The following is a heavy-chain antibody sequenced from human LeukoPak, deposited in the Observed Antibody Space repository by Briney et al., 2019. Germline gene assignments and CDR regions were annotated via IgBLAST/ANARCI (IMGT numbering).Heavy chain of an antibody. D-gene: IGHD2-8*01. CDR1: GFTFTNYE. Sequence: PGGSLRLSCVACGFTFTNYEMMWVPQAPGKGLVVVSYINSDGSSTTYADSVKGRFTISRDNAKNTLYLQMSSLRAEDTAMYYCARNSNGMSNWGQGTLVIVFS. CDR2: INSDGSST. J-gene: IGHJ4*02. V-gene: IGHV3-74*01. CDR3: ARNSNGMSN.